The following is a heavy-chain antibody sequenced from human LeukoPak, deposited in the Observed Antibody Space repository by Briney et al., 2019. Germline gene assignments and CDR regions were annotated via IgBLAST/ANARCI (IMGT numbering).Heavy chain of an antibody. CDR2: ISWNSGSI. CDR1: GFTFSSYA. D-gene: IGHD3-10*01. V-gene: IGHV3-9*01. Sequence: GGSLRLSCAASGFTFSSYAMSWVRQPPGKGLEWVSGISWNSGSIGYADSVKGRFTISRDNAKNSLYMQMNSLRAEDTALYYCAKTYGSGTYYDYFDYWGQGTLVTVSS. J-gene: IGHJ4*02. CDR3: AKTYGSGTYYDYFDY.